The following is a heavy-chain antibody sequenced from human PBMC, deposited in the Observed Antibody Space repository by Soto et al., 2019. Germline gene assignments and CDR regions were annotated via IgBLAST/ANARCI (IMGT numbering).Heavy chain of an antibody. CDR1: GGSISSGGYY. Sequence: LSLTCTVSGGSISSGGYYWSWIRQHPGKGLEWIGYIYYSGSTYYNPSLKSRVTISVDTSKNQFSLKLSSVTAADTAVYYCARGLITGSQYSGGWYYFDSWGQGTQVTVSS. D-gene: IGHD1-26*01. J-gene: IGHJ4*02. V-gene: IGHV4-31*03. CDR2: IYYSGST. CDR3: ARGLITGSQYSGGWYYFDS.